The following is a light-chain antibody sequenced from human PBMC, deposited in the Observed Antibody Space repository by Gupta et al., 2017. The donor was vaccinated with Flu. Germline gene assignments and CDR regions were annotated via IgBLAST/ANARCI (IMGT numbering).Light chain of an antibody. J-gene: IGKJ1*01. CDR2: GAS. Sequence: EIVMTQSPATLSVSPGERATLSCRASQSVSSNLAWYQQKPGQAPRHLIYGASTRATGIPARFSGSGSGTEFTLTISGLQCEDFAVYYCQQYNNWLGTFGQGTKVEIK. CDR3: QQYNNWLGT. V-gene: IGKV3-15*01. CDR1: QSVSSN.